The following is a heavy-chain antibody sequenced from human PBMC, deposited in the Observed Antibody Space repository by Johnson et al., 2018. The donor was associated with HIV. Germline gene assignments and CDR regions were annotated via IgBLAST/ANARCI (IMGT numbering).Heavy chain of an antibody. D-gene: IGHD6-6*01. CDR3: ANSYSSSSGNNDYAFDI. J-gene: IGHJ3*02. CDR2: IYSRGGS. CDR1: GFTVSSSS. V-gene: IGHV3-66*01. Sequence: MLLVESGGGLVQPGGSLRLSCAEYGFTVSSSSMSWVRQAPGKGLEWVSVIYSRGGSYYADSVKGRFTISRDNAKNSLFLQMNSLRAEDTAVYYCANSYSSSSGNNDYAFDIWGQGTMVTVSS.